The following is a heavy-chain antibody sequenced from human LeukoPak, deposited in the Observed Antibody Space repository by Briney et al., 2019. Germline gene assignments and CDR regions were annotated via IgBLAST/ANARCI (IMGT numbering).Heavy chain of an antibody. CDR1: GFTFSSYW. V-gene: IGHV3-7*01. CDR2: IKQDGSEK. Sequence: GESLRLSCAASGFTFSSYWMSWVRQAPGKGLEWVANIKQDGSEKYYVDSVKGRFTISRDNAKNSLYLQMNSLRAEDTAVYYCARERPRRYFDYWGQGTLVTVSS. CDR3: ARERPRRYFDY. J-gene: IGHJ4*02.